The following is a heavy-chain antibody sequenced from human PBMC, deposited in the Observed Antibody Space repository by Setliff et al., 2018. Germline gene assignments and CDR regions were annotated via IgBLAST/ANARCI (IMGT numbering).Heavy chain of an antibody. CDR2: VSTFNGDT. J-gene: IGHJ3*02. V-gene: IGHV1-18*01. D-gene: IGHD6-19*01. CDR3: ARRPIALAGYRKGAFDI. Sequence: ASVKVSCKASGYSFTSFSITWVRQAPGQGLEWLGWVSTFNGDTKSAQKFRGRVTMTTDISTSTVYMELRTLRSDDTAVYYCARRPIALAGYRKGAFDIWGQGTMVTVSS. CDR1: GYSFTSFS.